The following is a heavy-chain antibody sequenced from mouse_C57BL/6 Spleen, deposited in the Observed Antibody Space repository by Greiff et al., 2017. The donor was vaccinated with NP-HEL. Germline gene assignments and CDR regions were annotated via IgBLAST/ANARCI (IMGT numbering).Heavy chain of an antibody. Sequence: EVQLQQSGPELVKPGASVKISCKASGYTFTDYYMNWVKQSHGKSLEWIGDINPNNGGTSYNQKFKGKATLTVDKSSSKAYMELRSLTSEDSAVYYCARYGSSPGYYAMDYWGQGTSVTVSS. D-gene: IGHD1-1*01. CDR3: ARYGSSPGYYAMDY. J-gene: IGHJ4*01. CDR2: INPNNGGT. CDR1: GYTFTDYY. V-gene: IGHV1-26*01.